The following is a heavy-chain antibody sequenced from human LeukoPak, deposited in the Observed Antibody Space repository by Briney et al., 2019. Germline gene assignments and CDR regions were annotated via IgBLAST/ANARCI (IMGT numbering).Heavy chain of an antibody. Sequence: PGGSLRLSCAASGFTFSNYAMTWVRHAPGKGLEWVSGISGSGGSTHYADSVKGRFTISRDNSKNTLYLQMDSLRAAEDTAIYYCAKEPYSSGPGNPFDYWGQGTLVTVSS. CDR1: GFTFSNYA. CDR2: ISGSGGST. V-gene: IGHV3-23*01. D-gene: IGHD6-19*01. J-gene: IGHJ4*02. CDR3: AKEPYSSGPGNPFDY.